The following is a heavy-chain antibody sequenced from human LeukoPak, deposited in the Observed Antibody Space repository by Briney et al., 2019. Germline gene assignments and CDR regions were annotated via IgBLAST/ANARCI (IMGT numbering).Heavy chain of an antibody. V-gene: IGHV4-34*01. CDR2: INHSGST. Sequence: PSETLSLTCAVYGGSFSGYYWSWIRQPPGKGLEWIGEINHSGSTNYNPSLKSRVTISVDTSKNQFSLKLSSVTAADTAVYYCAREYGSGSYYSGDAFDIWGQGTMVTVSS. CDR1: GGSFSGYY. D-gene: IGHD3-10*01. J-gene: IGHJ3*02. CDR3: AREYGSGSYYSGDAFDI.